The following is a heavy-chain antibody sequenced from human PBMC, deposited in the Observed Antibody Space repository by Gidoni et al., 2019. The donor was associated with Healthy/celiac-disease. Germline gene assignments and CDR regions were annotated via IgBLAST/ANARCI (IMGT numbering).Heavy chain of an antibody. Sequence: EVQPLESGGGLVQPGGSLRPSCAASGFTFRSYAMSWVRQAPGKGLEWVSAISGSGGSTYYADSVKGRFTISRDNSKNTLYLQMNSLRAEDTAVYYCATMPKMATANFDYWGQGTLVTVSS. D-gene: IGHD5-18*01. CDR3: ATMPKMATANFDY. CDR1: GFTFRSYA. J-gene: IGHJ4*02. CDR2: ISGSGGST. V-gene: IGHV3-23*01.